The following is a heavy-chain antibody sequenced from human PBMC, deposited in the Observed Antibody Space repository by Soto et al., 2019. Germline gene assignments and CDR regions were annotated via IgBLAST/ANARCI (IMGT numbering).Heavy chain of an antibody. D-gene: IGHD2-2*01. Sequence: QITLKESGPTLVKPTQTLTLTCTFSGFSLSTSGVGVGWIRQPPGKALEWLALIYWDDDKRYSPSLKSRLTINKDTSKNPVVLTMTHIDPVDTATYYCKIVVVPAAIIPPFYHYYYMGVWGKGTTVTVSS. CDR3: KIVVVPAAIIPPFYHYYYMGV. CDR2: IYWDDDK. V-gene: IGHV2-5*02. J-gene: IGHJ6*03. CDR1: GFSLSTSGVG.